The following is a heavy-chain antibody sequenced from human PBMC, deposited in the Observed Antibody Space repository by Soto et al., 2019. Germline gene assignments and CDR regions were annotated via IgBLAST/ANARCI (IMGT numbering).Heavy chain of an antibody. V-gene: IGHV5-51*01. D-gene: IGHD6-13*01. CDR2: ISPADSET. Sequence: RGESLTVSCQGSAYTSTPLSISAGRQMPGKSRYHLGIISPADSETRSSPAFQGQVTISVDRSSSTSYQQRSSIKASDGGFYYGARSTRSSPYCDYWGQGALVTVSS. CDR1: AYTSTPLS. J-gene: IGHJ4*02. CDR3: ARSTRSSPYCDY.